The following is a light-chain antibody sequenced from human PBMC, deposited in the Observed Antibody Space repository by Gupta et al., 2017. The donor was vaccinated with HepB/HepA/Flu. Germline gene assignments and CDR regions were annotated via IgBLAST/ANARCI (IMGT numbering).Light chain of an antibody. V-gene: IGKV2-28*01. CDR2: LAS. J-gene: IGKJ4*01. CDR1: QSLLHGNGYNF. Sequence: DIVMTQSPLSLPVTPGEPASISCRSSQSLLHGNGYNFLDWYLQKPGQSPQLLIYLASRRASGVPDRFSGSGSGTXFTLKIXRVEAEDVGVYYCMQSLQAPLTFGXGTKV. CDR3: MQSLQAPLT.